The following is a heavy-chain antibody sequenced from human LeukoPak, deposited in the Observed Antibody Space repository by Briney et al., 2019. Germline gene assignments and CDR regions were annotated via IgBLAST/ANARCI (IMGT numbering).Heavy chain of an antibody. CDR1: GFTFSSYG. J-gene: IGHJ4*02. V-gene: IGHV3-30*18. Sequence: PGGSLRLSCAASGFTFSSYGMHWVRQAPGKGLEWVAVISYDGSNKYYADSVKGRFTISRDNSKNTLYLQMNSLRAEDTAVYYCAKVSAMIVGFFDHWGQGTLVTVSS. CDR3: AKVSAMIVGFFDH. D-gene: IGHD3-22*01. CDR2: ISYDGSNK.